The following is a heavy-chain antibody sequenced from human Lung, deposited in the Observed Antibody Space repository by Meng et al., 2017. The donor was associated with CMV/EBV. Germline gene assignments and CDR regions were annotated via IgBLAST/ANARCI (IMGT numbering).Heavy chain of an antibody. J-gene: IGHJ4*02. V-gene: IGHV3-73*01. CDR3: SSRGGELVLDY. D-gene: IGHD1-26*01. CDR2: IRSNVNNYET. Sequence: EVQLVESGGGLVQPGWSLKLSCAASGFTFSGSAMHWVRQASGKGLEWVGRIRSNVNNYETAYAASVKGRFTISKDDSKNTAYLQMSSLKTEDTAVYYCSSRGGELVLDYWGRGTLVTVSS. CDR1: GFTFSGSA.